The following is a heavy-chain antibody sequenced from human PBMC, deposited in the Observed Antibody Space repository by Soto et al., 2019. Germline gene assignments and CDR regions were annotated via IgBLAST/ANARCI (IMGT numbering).Heavy chain of an antibody. CDR2: INWIGGST. CDR1: GFIFGAHA. J-gene: IGHJ4*02. D-gene: IGHD3-16*01. CDR3: ARHGGTPDLYFDY. V-gene: IGHV3-20*04. Sequence: RPGGSLRLSCAASGFIFGAHAMSWVRQAPGKGLEWVSAINWIGGSTNYADSMKDRFTISRDNAKNSLYLQMSSLRAEDTALYYCARHGGTPDLYFDYWGQGTPVTVSS.